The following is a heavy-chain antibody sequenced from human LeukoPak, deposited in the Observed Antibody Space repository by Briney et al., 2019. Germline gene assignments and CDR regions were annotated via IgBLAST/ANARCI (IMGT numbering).Heavy chain of an antibody. D-gene: IGHD3-10*01. J-gene: IGHJ5*02. CDR2: IYSGGST. V-gene: IGHV3-66*01. Sequence: PGGSLRLSCAASGLTVSSNYMNWVRQAPGKGLEWGSVIYSGGSTYYSDSVKGRFTISRDNSKNTLYLQMNSLRAEDTAVYYCARGAYGSGSYGDNWFDPWGQGTLVTVSS. CDR1: GLTVSSNY. CDR3: ARGAYGSGSYGDNWFDP.